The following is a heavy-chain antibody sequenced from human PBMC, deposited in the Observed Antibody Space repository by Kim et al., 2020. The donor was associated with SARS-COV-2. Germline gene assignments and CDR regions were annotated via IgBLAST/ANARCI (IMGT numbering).Heavy chain of an antibody. CDR1: GFTFSSYA. Sequence: GGSLRLSCAASGFTFSSYAMSWVRQAPGKGLEWVSAISGSGGSTYYADSVKGRFTISRDNSKNTLYLQMNSLRAEDTAVYYCAKNPQDFWSGAYGMDVWGQGTTVTVSS. D-gene: IGHD3-3*01. V-gene: IGHV3-23*01. CDR2: ISGSGGST. J-gene: IGHJ6*02. CDR3: AKNPQDFWSGAYGMDV.